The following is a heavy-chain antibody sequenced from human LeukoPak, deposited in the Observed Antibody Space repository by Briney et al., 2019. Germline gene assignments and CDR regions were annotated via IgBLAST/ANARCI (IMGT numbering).Heavy chain of an antibody. CDR2: IYSGGST. Sequence: PGGSLRLSCAASGFTVSGNYMTWVLQAPGKGLEWVSVIYSGGSTYYADSVKGRFTISRDNSKNMLYLQMNSLRAEDTAVYYCARGKAVAGIFDFWGQGTLVTVSS. V-gene: IGHV3-66*02. J-gene: IGHJ4*02. D-gene: IGHD6-19*01. CDR3: ARGKAVAGIFDF. CDR1: GFTVSGNY.